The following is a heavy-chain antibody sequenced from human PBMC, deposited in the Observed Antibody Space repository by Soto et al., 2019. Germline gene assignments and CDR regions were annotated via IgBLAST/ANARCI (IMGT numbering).Heavy chain of an antibody. Sequence: ETLSLTCAVSGYSISSGYYWGWIRQPPGKGLEWIGSIYHSGSTYYNPSLKSRVTISVDTSKNQFSLKLSSVTAADTAVYYCARDPSLARGVFDPWGQGTLVTVSS. J-gene: IGHJ5*02. V-gene: IGHV4-38-2*02. CDR3: ARDPSLARGVFDP. CDR2: IYHSGST. CDR1: GYSISSGYY. D-gene: IGHD2-8*01.